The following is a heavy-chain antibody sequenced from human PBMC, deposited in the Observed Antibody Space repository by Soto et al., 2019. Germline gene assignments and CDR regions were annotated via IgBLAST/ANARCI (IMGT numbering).Heavy chain of an antibody. J-gene: IGHJ6*02. CDR3: ARGGLLWFGELSPLLNYYGMDV. CDR1: GGSISSYY. CDR2: IYTSGST. Sequence: SETLSLTCTVSGGSISSYYWSWIRQPAGKGLEWIGRIYTSGSTNYHPSLKSRVTMSVDTSKNQFSLKLSSVTAADTAVYYCARGGLLWFGELSPLLNYYGMDVWGQGTTVTVSS. V-gene: IGHV4-4*07. D-gene: IGHD3-10*01.